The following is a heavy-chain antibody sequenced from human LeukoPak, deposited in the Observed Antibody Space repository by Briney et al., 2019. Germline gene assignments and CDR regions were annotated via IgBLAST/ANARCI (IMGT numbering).Heavy chain of an antibody. CDR2: IYYTGGT. D-gene: IGHD5-24*01. CDR1: GGSISSSSYH. CDR3: ARLRVEMAAYAFDI. Sequence: PSETLSLTCTVSGGSISSSSYHWGWVRQPPGKGLEWIGSIYYTGGTYCNPSLKSRVTISVDMSKNQFSVKLSSVTAADTAVYYCARLRVEMAAYAFDIWGQGTKVTVSS. J-gene: IGHJ3*02. V-gene: IGHV4-39*01.